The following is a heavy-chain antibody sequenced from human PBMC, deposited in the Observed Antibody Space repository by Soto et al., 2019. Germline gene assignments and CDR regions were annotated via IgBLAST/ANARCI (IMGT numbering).Heavy chain of an antibody. V-gene: IGHV3-23*01. CDR3: ARVLSSWPNFDY. CDR1: GFTFRSYV. Sequence: EVQLLESGGGLVQPGGSLRLSCVASGFTFRSYVMTWVRQAPGKGLEWVSGISGGGGSTYYTDSVKGRFTISRDNSKNTVYLQINSLRGEDTAVYYCARVLSSWPNFDYWGQGTLVTVSA. J-gene: IGHJ4*02. D-gene: IGHD6-13*01. CDR2: ISGGGGST.